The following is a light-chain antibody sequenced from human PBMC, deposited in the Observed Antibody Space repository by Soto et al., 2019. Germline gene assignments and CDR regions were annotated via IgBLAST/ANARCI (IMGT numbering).Light chain of an antibody. CDR3: SSYAGSRIPVV. Sequence: QSALTQPPSASGSPGQSVTISCTGTSSDVGGYNWVSWYQQHPGKAPKLMIYEVSKRPSGVPDRFSGSKSGNTASLTVSGLQAEDEADYYCSSYAGSRIPVVCVGGTKLTVL. CDR2: EVS. CDR1: SSDVGGYNW. J-gene: IGLJ2*01. V-gene: IGLV2-8*01.